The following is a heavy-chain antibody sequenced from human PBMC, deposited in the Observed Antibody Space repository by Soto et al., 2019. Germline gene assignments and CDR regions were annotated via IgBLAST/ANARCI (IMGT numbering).Heavy chain of an antibody. Sequence: GGSLRLSCAASGFTFSRYAMSWVRQAPGKGLEWVSAISGSGGSAYYADSVKGRFTISRDNSKNTLYLQMNSLRAEDTAVYYCAKASRGSGSYPLTFFDYWGQGTLVTVSS. CDR3: AKASRGSGSYPLTFFDY. CDR2: ISGSGGSA. V-gene: IGHV3-23*01. CDR1: GFTFSRYA. J-gene: IGHJ4*02. D-gene: IGHD3-10*01.